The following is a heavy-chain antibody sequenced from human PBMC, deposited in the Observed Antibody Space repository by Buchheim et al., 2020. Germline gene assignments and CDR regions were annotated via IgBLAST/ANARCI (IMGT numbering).Heavy chain of an antibody. J-gene: IGHJ5*02. V-gene: IGHV3-66*01. CDR1: RFTVGNNY. CDR2: IYSGGST. D-gene: IGHD3-10*01. CDR3: ARNPGAQNWA. Sequence: EVQLVESGGGLVQPGGSLRLSCEASRFTVGNNYLGWVRQPPGRGLEGVSLIYSGGSTEYADSVKGRFTISRDSSQNTLYLQMNSLRAEDTAVYYCARNPGAQNWAWGQGTL.